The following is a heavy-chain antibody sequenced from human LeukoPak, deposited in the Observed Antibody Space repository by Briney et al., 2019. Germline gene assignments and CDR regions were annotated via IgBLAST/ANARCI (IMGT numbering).Heavy chain of an antibody. J-gene: IGHJ4*02. Sequence: SETLSLTCAVYGGSFSGYYWSWIRQPPGKGLEWIGEINHSGSTNYNPSLKSRDTISVDTSKNHFSLKLNSVTAADTAVYYCARSKPLAAAVFDYWGQRTLVTVSS. V-gene: IGHV4-34*01. D-gene: IGHD6-13*01. CDR2: INHSGST. CDR1: GGSFSGYY. CDR3: ARSKPLAAAVFDY.